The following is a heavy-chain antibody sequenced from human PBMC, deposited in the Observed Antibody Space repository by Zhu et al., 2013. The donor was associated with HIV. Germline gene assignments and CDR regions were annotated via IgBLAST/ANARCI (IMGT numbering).Heavy chain of an antibody. Sequence: QVQLVQSGAEVMKPGASVKVSCKTSGYTFTGYFMHWVRQAPGQGLEWMGWINPKSGGTNYAQRFQGRVTMTRDTSTNTAYMEVSDLRSDDTAVYYCASVTYSDYDPFDSWGQGTLVTVSS. J-gene: IGHJ4*02. CDR2: INPKSGGT. V-gene: IGHV1-2*02. CDR1: GYTFTGYF. CDR3: ASVTYSDYDPFDS. D-gene: IGHD5-12*01.